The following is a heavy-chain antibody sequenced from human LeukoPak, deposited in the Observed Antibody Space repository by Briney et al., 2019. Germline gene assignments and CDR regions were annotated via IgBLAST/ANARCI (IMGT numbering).Heavy chain of an antibody. CDR1: GGTFSSYA. Sequence: GASVKVSCKASGGTFSSYAISWVRQAPGQGLEWMGGIIPIFGTANYAQKFQGRVTITADESTSTAYMELSSLRSEDTAVYYCASSRVFGLGELLYPNNYYYYYMDVWGKGTTVTISS. J-gene: IGHJ6*03. V-gene: IGHV1-69*13. CDR2: IIPIFGTA. CDR3: ASSRVFGLGELLYPNNYYYYYMDV. D-gene: IGHD3-10*01.